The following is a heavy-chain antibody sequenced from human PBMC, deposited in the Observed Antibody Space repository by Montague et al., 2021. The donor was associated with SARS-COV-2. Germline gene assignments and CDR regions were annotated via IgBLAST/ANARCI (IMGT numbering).Heavy chain of an antibody. J-gene: IGHJ2*01. CDR1: GDSVSSNIAT. Sequence: CAISGDSVSSNIATWNWIRQSPSRGLEWLGRTYYRNKWYNDYAVSVKSRVIINPDTSNNRISLQLNSVTPEDTAVYYCARACCGGDCYFYWYFDLWGRGTLVTVSP. D-gene: IGHD2-21*02. CDR2: TYYRNKWYN. CDR3: ARACCGGDCYFYWYFDL. V-gene: IGHV6-1*01.